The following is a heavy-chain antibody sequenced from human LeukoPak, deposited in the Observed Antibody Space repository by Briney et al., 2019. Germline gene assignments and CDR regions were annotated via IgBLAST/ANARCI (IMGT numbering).Heavy chain of an antibody. J-gene: IGHJ3*02. D-gene: IGHD6-19*01. V-gene: IGHV1-2*02. CDR1: GYTFTGYY. CDR3: ARQQWLVNAFDI. CDR2: INPNSGGT. Sequence: ASVRVSCKASGYTFTGYYMHWVRQAPGQGLEGMGWINPNSGGTNYAQKFQGRVTMTRDTSISTAYMELSRLRSDDTAVYYCARQQWLVNAFDIWGQGTMVTVSS.